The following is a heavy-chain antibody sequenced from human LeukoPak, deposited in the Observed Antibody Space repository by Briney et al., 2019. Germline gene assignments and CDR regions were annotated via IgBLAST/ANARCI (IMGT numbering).Heavy chain of an antibody. D-gene: IGHD1-26*01. CDR3: AKEYLGSTRGFDY. CDR1: GDSITSGSYY. CDR2: IYATGNT. V-gene: IGHV4-61*02. Sequence: SQTLSLTCTVSGDSITSGSYYWTWIRQPAGKRLEWIGRIYATGNTNYNPSLKSRVTISVDTSKNQFSLRLSSVTAADTAVYYCAKEYLGSTRGFDYWGQGTLVTVSS. J-gene: IGHJ4*02.